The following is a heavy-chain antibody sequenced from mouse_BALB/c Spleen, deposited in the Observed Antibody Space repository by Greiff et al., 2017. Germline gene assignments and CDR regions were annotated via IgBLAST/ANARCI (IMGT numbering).Heavy chain of an antibody. J-gene: IGHJ4*01. CDR3: NAANYAMDY. V-gene: IGHV14-4*02. Sequence: EVQLQQSGAELVRSGASVKLSCTASGFTIKDYYMHWVKQRPEQGLEWIGWIDPENGDTDYAPKFQGKATMTADTSSNTAYLQLSSLTSEDTAVYYCNAANYAMDYWGQGTSVTVSS. CDR1: GFTIKDYY. CDR2: IDPENGDT.